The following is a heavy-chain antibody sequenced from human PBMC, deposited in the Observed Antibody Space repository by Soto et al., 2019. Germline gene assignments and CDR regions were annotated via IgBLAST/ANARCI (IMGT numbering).Heavy chain of an antibody. CDR3: ARDRPNRGYSYGPYGMDV. J-gene: IGHJ6*02. CDR2: IYYSGST. D-gene: IGHD5-18*01. Sequence: SETLSLTCTVSGGSVSSGSYYWSWMRQPPGKGLEWIGYIYYSGSTNYNPSLKSRVTISVDTSKNQFSLKLSSVTAADTAVYSCARDRPNRGYSYGPYGMDVWGQGTTVTVSS. V-gene: IGHV4-61*01. CDR1: GGSVSSGSYY.